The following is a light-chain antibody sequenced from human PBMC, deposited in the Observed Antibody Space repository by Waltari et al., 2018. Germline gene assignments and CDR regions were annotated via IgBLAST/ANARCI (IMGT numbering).Light chain of an antibody. Sequence: QSALTQPRSVSGSPGQTVTISCTGTSSDVGGYHYVAWYQQLPGKAPKLMIYDGSKRPSGVPDRLSCSKSGNTASLTVSGLQAEDDADYYCCSYAGSYTDVFGGGTKLTVL. CDR2: DGS. CDR3: CSYAGSYTDV. CDR1: SSDVGGYHY. V-gene: IGLV2-11*01. J-gene: IGLJ2*01.